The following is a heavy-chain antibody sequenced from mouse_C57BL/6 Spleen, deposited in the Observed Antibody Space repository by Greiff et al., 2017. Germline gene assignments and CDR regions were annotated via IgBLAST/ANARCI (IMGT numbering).Heavy chain of an antibody. CDR3: ARPLYYGSSLYYFDY. D-gene: IGHD1-1*01. Sequence: QVQLQQPGAELVRPGSSVKLSCKASGYTFTSYWMDWVKQRPGQGLEWIGNIYPSDSETHYNQKFKDKATLTVDKSSSTAYMQLSSLTSEDSAVXYCARPLYYGSSLYYFDYWGKGTTLTVSS. V-gene: IGHV1-61*01. J-gene: IGHJ2*01. CDR1: GYTFTSYW. CDR2: IYPSDSET.